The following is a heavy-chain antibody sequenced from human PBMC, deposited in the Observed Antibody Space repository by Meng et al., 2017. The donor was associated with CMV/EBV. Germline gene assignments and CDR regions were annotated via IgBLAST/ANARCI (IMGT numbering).Heavy chain of an antibody. J-gene: IGHJ2*01. Sequence: SSPTLVKPTQTLTLTCSFSGFSLRTAEVGIGWVRQPPGKALEWLALIYWNDDKRYKPSLKSGLTITKDTSRNQVVLTMSNMDVADTATYHCARAIGAGNSAYFDLWGRGTLVTVSS. V-gene: IGHV2-5*01. CDR1: GFSLRTAEVG. D-gene: IGHD4-23*01. CDR2: IYWNDDK. CDR3: ARAIGAGNSAYFDL.